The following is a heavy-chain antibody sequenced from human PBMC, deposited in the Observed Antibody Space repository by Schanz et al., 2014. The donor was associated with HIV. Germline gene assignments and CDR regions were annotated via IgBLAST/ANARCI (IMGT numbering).Heavy chain of an antibody. Sequence: DVQLVESGGGVVRPGGSLRLSCAASGFTFSSYAMSWVRQAPGKGLEWVSAISGSSITYSADSVKGRFTISRDNSKNTLYLQMNSLRAEDTAVYYCALSRPSGYGGSWYFDLWGRGTLVSVSS. CDR2: ISGSSIT. D-gene: IGHD2-15*01. V-gene: IGHV3-23*04. J-gene: IGHJ2*01. CDR3: ALSRPSGYGGSWYFDL. CDR1: GFTFSSYA.